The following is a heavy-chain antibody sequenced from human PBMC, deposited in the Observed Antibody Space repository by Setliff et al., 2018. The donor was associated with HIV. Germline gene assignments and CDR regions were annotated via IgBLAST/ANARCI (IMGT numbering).Heavy chain of an antibody. Sequence: ASVKVSCKAYGSTFSDAYIHWVRQAPGQGLEWMGWIIPNSGRTNYAQKFKGRVTMTRDTSISTAYLELSSLRSGDTAVYYCARLIASAGSDSDYWGQGTLVTVSS. D-gene: IGHD6-13*01. V-gene: IGHV1-2*02. J-gene: IGHJ4*02. CDR2: IIPNSGRT. CDR1: GSTFSDAY. CDR3: ARLIASAGSDSDY.